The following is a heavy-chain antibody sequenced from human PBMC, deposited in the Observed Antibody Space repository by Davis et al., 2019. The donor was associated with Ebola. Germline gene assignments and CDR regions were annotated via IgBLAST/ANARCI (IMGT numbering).Heavy chain of an antibody. V-gene: IGHV1-2*06. CDR3: ARTSIVGTTTTASDI. CDR2: INPNSGGT. J-gene: IGHJ3*02. Sequence: AASVKVSCKASGYTFTGYYMHWVRQAPGQGLEWMGRINPNSGGTNYAQKFQGRVTMTTDTSTGTAYMELRSLRSDDTAVYFCARTSIVGTTTTASDIWGQGTMVTVSS. CDR1: GYTFTGYY. D-gene: IGHD1-26*01.